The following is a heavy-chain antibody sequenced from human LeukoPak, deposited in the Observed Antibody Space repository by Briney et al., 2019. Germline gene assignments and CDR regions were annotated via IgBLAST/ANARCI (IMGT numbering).Heavy chain of an antibody. J-gene: IGHJ4*02. D-gene: IGHD3-22*01. CDR1: GYTFTSYY. Sequence: ASVKVSCTASGYTFTSYYMHWVRQAPGQGLEWMGIINPSGGSTSYAQKFQGRVTMTRDTSTSTVYMELSSLRSEDTAVYYCAREPGGRYYYDSSGPEEALDYWGQGTLVTVSS. CDR2: INPSGGST. V-gene: IGHV1-46*01. CDR3: AREPGGRYYYDSSGPEEALDY.